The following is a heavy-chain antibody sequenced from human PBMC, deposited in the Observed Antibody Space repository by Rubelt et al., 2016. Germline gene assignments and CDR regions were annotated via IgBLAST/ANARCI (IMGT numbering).Heavy chain of an antibody. CDR1: RFTFSSYA. D-gene: IGHD1-26*01. CDR3: AKDPGENIVDYFDY. CDR2: INTDVRST. J-gene: IGHJ4*02. V-gene: IGHV3-23*04. Sequence: EVQLVESGGGFVQPGGSLRFSCAASRFTFSSYAMSWVRQVQVKGLVWVSRINTDVRSTSYADSVKGRFTISRDNAKNTWYLQMNSLRAEDTAVYYCAKDPGENIVDYFDYWGQGTLVTVSS.